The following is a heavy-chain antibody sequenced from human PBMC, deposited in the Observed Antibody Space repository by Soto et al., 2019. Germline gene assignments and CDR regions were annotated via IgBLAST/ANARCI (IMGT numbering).Heavy chain of an antibody. CDR3: ARYRGGSFYFDY. Sequence: QVQLQESGPGLVKPSETLSLTCTVSGGSISSYYWSWIRQPPGKGLEWIGYIYYSGSTTSNPSLKSRVTISVDPSKIQFSLNRSSVTAADTAVYYCARYRGGSFYFDYWGQGTLVTVSS. CDR2: IYYSGST. D-gene: IGHD1-26*01. V-gene: IGHV4-59*01. CDR1: GGSISSYY. J-gene: IGHJ4*02.